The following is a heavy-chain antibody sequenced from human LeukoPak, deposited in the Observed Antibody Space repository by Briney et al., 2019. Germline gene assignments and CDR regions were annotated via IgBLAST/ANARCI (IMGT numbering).Heavy chain of an antibody. D-gene: IGHD6-13*01. J-gene: IGHJ5*02. CDR3: AGGGSSSWYRRGEYSS. CDR1: GYSISSGYY. CDR2: IYHSGST. Sequence: SGTLSLTCTVSGYSISSGYYWGWIRQPPGKGLEWIGSIYHSGSTYYNPSLKSRVTISVDTSKNQFSLKLSSVTAADTAVYYCAGGGSSSWYRRGEYSSWGQGTLVTVSS. V-gene: IGHV4-38-2*02.